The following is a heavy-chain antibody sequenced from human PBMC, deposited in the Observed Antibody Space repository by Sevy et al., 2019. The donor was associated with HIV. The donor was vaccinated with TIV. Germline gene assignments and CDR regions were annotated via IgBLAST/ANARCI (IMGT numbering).Heavy chain of an antibody. CDR1: GYTFTGYY. J-gene: IGHJ6*03. CDR3: ARDPSVTTRPRYYYYYYMDV. D-gene: IGHD4-4*01. Sequence: ASVKVSCKASGYTFTGYYMHWVRQAPGQGLEWMGWINPNSGGTNYAQKFQGRVTMTRDTSISTAYMELSRLRSDDTAVYYCARDPSVTTRPRYYYYYYMDVWGKGTTVTVSS. V-gene: IGHV1-2*02. CDR2: INPNSGGT.